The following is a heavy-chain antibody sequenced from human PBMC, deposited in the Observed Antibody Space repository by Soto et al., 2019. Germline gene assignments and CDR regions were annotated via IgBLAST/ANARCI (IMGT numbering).Heavy chain of an antibody. J-gene: IGHJ4*02. D-gene: IGHD1-26*01. V-gene: IGHV4-31*03. CDR2: IYYSGST. Sequence: QVQLQESGPGLVKPSQTLSLTCTVSGGSISSGGYYWSWIRQHPGKGLEWIGYIYYSGSTYYNPSLKSRVTISVATAKNQFSLKLSSVTAADPAVYYGPRGGGSYNPFDYWGQGTLVTVSS. CDR3: PRGGGSYNPFDY. CDR1: GGSISSGGYY.